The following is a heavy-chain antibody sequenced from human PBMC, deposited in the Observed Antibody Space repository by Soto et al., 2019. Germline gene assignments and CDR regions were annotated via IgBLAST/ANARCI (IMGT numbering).Heavy chain of an antibody. D-gene: IGHD2-15*01. CDR2: IIPIFGTA. J-gene: IGHJ5*02. V-gene: IGHV1-69*13. Sequence: ASVKVSCKASGGTFSSNAISWVRQAPGQGLEWMGGIIPIFGTANYAQKFQGRVTITADESTSTAYIELSSLRSEDTAVYYCARDPHIVVVVAATPSTGEGFDPWGQGTLVTVSS. CDR3: ARDPHIVVVVAATPSTGEGFDP. CDR1: GGTFSSNA.